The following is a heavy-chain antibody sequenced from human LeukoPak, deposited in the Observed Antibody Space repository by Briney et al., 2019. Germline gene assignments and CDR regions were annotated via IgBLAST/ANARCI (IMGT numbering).Heavy chain of an antibody. CDR1: GGTFSSYA. CDR2: IIPIFGTA. V-gene: IGHV1-69*06. CDR3: ARAPLYNDIAAAVFHYYYYYMDV. J-gene: IGHJ6*03. Sequence: ASVKVSCKASGGTFSSYAISWVRQAPGQGLEWMGGIIPIFGTANYAQKFQGRVTITADKSTSTAYMELSSLRSEDTAVYYCARAPLYNDIAAAVFHYYYYYMDVWGQGTMVTVSS. D-gene: IGHD6-13*01.